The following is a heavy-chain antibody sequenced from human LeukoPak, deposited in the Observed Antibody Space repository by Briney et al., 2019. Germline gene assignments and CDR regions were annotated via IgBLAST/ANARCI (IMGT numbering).Heavy chain of an antibody. CDR1: GFTFNNAW. D-gene: IGHD6-19*01. V-gene: IGHV3-15*01. CDR3: TTGFGGWSFFDY. J-gene: IGHJ4*02. Sequence: GGSLRLSCAASGFTFNNAWMSWVRRAPGKGLEWVGRIKTKTDGGTTDYAAPVKGRFTISRDDSKTTLYLQMNSLKTEDTAVYYCTTGFGGWSFFDYWGQGTLVIVSS. CDR2: IKTKTDGGTT.